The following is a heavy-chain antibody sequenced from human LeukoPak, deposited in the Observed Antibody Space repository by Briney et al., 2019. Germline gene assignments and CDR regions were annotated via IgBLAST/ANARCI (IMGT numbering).Heavy chain of an antibody. D-gene: IGHD3-10*01. J-gene: IGHJ4*02. V-gene: IGHV4-39*07. Sequence: SETLSLTCTVSGGSISSSSYYWGWIRQPPGKGLEWIGSIYYSGSTYYNPSLKSRVTISVDTSKNQFSLKLSSVTAADTAVYYCARLGYYYGSRVDYWGQGTLVTVSS. CDR2: IYYSGST. CDR3: ARLGYYYGSRVDY. CDR1: GGSISSSSYY.